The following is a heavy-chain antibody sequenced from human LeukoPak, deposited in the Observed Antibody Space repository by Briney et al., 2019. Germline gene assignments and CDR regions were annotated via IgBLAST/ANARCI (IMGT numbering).Heavy chain of an antibody. CDR2: INWNSGVT. V-gene: IGHV3-20*04. CDR3: ARGDGPTVTADYFQN. Sequence: GGSLRLSCAASGFTFDDYGMSWVRQVPGRGLEWICGINWNSGVTGYADSVKGRFNISRDNAKNSLFLQMNSLRDEDTAFYYCARGDGPTVTADYFQNWGQGTPVTVS. D-gene: IGHD4-17*01. J-gene: IGHJ1*01. CDR1: GFTFDDYG.